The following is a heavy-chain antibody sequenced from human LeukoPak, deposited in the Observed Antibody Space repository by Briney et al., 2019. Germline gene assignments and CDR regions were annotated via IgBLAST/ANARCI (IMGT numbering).Heavy chain of an antibody. J-gene: IGHJ4*02. CDR2: IYPGDSDT. CDR1: GYTFTNYW. D-gene: IGHD3-9*01. Sequence: GESLKISCKASGYTFTNYWIGWVRQMPGKGLEWMGIIYPGDSDTRYSPSFEGQVTMSADKSTSSVYLQWSSLKASDTAMYYCARSYLDGLRYFDWSSFDYWGQGTLVTVSS. V-gene: IGHV5-51*01. CDR3: ARSYLDGLRYFDWSSFDY.